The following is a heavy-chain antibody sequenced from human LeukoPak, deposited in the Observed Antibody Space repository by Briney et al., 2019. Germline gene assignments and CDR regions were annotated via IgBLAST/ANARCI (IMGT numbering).Heavy chain of an antibody. CDR3: ARRVRAAAAVDY. CDR1: GGSISSSSYY. CDR2: IYYSGST. D-gene: IGHD6-13*01. J-gene: IGHJ4*02. Sequence: SETLSLTCTVPGGSISSSSYYWGWIRQPPGKGLEWIGSIYYSGSTYYSPSLKSRVTISVDTSKNQFSLKLSSVTAADTAVYYCARRVRAAAAVDYWGQGTLVTVSS. V-gene: IGHV4-39*01.